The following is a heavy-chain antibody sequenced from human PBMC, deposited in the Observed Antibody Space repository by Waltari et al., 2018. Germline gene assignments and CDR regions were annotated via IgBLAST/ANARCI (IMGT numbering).Heavy chain of an antibody. CDR2: ISASGGTT. Sequence: EVQLVESGGGSVQPGGSLKLSCAASGFTFSLHAMTWVRQAPGKGLEWLSFISASGGTTYYSDSVKGRFTISRDNSKNTLDLQMNSLRVEDTAVYYCAKDRILGIDYRGQGTLVTVSS. V-gene: IGHV3-23*04. CDR3: AKDRILGIDY. J-gene: IGHJ4*02. D-gene: IGHD1-26*01. CDR1: GFTFSLHA.